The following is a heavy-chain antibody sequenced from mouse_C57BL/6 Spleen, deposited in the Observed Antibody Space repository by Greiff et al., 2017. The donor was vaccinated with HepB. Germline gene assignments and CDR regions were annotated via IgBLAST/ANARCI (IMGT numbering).Heavy chain of an antibody. J-gene: IGHJ2*01. CDR3: ARWGSSYEYFDY. Sequence: VQLQQSGAELVMPGASVKLSCKASGYTFTSYWMHWVKQRPGQGLEWIGEIDPSDSYTNYNQKFKGKSTLTVDKSSSTAYMQLSSLTSEDSAVYYCARWGSSYEYFDYWGQGTTLTVSS. CDR1: GYTFTSYW. V-gene: IGHV1-69*01. D-gene: IGHD1-1*01. CDR2: IDPSDSYT.